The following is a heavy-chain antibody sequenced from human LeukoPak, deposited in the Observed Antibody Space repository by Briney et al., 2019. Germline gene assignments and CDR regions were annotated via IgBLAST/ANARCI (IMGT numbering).Heavy chain of an antibody. CDR3: ARAEGSGSYSHY. J-gene: IGHJ4*02. V-gene: IGHV3-48*04. CDR1: EFSFSAYA. CDR2: ISRSSTTM. Sequence: PGGSLRLSCAASEFSFSAYAMNWVRQAPGKGLEWISYISRSSTTMYYADSVEGRFTISRDNTKNSLYLQMSSLRAEDTAVYYCARAEGSGSYSHYWGQGTLVTVSS. D-gene: IGHD1-26*01.